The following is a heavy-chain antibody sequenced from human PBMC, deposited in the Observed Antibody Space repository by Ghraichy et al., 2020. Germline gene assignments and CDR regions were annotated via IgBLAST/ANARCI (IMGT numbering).Heavy chain of an antibody. CDR2: IYHSGST. Sequence: SQTLSLTCTVSGYSISSGYYWGWIRQPPGKGLEWIGSIYHSGSTYYNPSLKSRVTISVDTSKNQFSLKLSSVTAADTAVYYCARSLGNDAFDIWGQGTMVTVSS. CDR1: GYSISSGYY. CDR3: ARSLGNDAFDI. V-gene: IGHV4-38-2*02. D-gene: IGHD7-27*01. J-gene: IGHJ3*02.